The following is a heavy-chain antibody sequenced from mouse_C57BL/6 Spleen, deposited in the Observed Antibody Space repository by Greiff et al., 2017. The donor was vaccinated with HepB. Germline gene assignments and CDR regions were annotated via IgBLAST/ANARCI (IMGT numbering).Heavy chain of an antibody. D-gene: IGHD1-1*01. CDR3: ASAILLRYFDV. J-gene: IGHJ1*03. V-gene: IGHV5-9*01. CDR2: ISGGGGNT. CDR1: GFTFSSYT. Sequence: EVQLVESGGGLVKPGGSLKLSCAASGFTFSSYTMSWVRQTPEKRLEWVATISGGGGNTYYPDSVKGRFTISRDNAKNTLYLQMSSLRSEDTALYYCASAILLRYFDVWGTGTTVTVSS.